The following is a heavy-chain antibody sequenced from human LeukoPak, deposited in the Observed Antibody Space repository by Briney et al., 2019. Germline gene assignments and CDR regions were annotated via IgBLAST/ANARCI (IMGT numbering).Heavy chain of an antibody. CDR1: GFTLTTFA. Sequence: GGSLRLSCAASGFTLTTFAMSWVRQPPGKGLEWVANIKQDGSEKYYVDSVKGRFTISRDNAKNSLYLQMNSLRAEDTAVYYCARDGLVVVAAPDSWGQGTLVTVSS. CDR2: IKQDGSEK. D-gene: IGHD2-15*01. CDR3: ARDGLVVVAAPDS. V-gene: IGHV3-7*01. J-gene: IGHJ4*02.